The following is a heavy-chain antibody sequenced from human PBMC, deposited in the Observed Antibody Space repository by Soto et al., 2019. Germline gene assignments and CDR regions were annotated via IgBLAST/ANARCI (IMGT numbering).Heavy chain of an antibody. Sequence: SETLSLTCPVSGGSMSSNYWTWIRQSPEKGLEWIGYIYYTGSTKYNPSLTSRVTISLDTSKTQFSLRLTSVTSADTAIYYCARGGSYGDFFDSWGQGAEVTV. CDR1: GGSMSSNY. J-gene: IGHJ4*02. CDR3: ARGGSYGDFFDS. CDR2: IYYTGST. V-gene: IGHV4-59*01. D-gene: IGHD4-17*01.